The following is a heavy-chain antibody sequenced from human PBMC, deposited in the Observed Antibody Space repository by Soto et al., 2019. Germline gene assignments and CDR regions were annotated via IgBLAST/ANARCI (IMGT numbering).Heavy chain of an antibody. D-gene: IGHD2-15*01. CDR1: GDSSVSSSSYY. Sequence: SETLSLTCTVSGDSSVSSSSYYWGWIRQPPGKGLEWIGSIYYTGNTFYSPSFRSRLTISVDTSKSQFSLKLRSATAADTATYYCASEVSSTDGMDVWGQGTMVTVSS. J-gene: IGHJ3*01. CDR3: ASEVSSTDGMDV. V-gene: IGHV4-39*01. CDR2: IYYTGNT.